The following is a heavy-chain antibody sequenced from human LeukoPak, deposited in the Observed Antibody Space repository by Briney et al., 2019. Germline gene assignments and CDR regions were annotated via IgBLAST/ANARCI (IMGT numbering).Heavy chain of an antibody. CDR3: TRDQTPYY. V-gene: IGHV3-49*04. Sequence: PGGSLRLSCTGSGFTFGDYAMTWVRQAPGKGLEWVGFIRSKIYGGTAEYAASVQGRFTISRDDSKGIVYLQMNSLKTEDTAVYYCTRDQTPYYWGQGTLVTVSS. CDR1: GFTFGDYA. J-gene: IGHJ4*02. CDR2: IRSKIYGGTA.